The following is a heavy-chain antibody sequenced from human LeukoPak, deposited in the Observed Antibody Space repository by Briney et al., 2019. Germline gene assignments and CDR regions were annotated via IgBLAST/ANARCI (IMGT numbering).Heavy chain of an antibody. J-gene: IGHJ6*04. CDR1: GFTFSSYS. CDR3: AELGITMIGGV. D-gene: IGHD3-10*02. CDR2: IRSSDTYI. V-gene: IGHV3-21*01. Sequence: GGSLRLSCAASGFTFSSYSMNWVRQAPGKGLEWVSSIRSSDTYIYYADSVRGRFTISRDNAKNSLYLQMNSLRAEDTAVYYCAELGITMIGGVWGKGTTVTISS.